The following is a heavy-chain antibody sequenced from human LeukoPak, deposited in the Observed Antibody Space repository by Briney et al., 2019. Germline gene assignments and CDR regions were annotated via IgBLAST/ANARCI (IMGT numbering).Heavy chain of an antibody. CDR1: GGSVSSSTYY. J-gene: IGHJ4*02. Sequence: SETLSLTCTVSGGSVSSSTYYWGWIRQPPGKGLEWIGNIYYSGSAYYNPSLKSRVTMSVDTSNNQFSLKTHSVTAADTAVYFCARLSKGRFFDYIFDYWGQGTLVTVSS. CDR2: IYYSGSA. CDR3: ARLSKGRFFDYIFDY. D-gene: IGHD3-9*01. V-gene: IGHV4-39*01.